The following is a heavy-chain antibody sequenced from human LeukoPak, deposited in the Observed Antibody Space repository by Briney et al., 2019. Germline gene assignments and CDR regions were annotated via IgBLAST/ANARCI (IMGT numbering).Heavy chain of an antibody. D-gene: IGHD5-24*01. J-gene: IGHJ4*02. CDR3: AREMRGRWLQLPNIDY. CDR1: GFTFSSYG. CDR2: IWYDGSNK. Sequence: PGRSLRLSCAASGFTFSSYGVHWVRQAPGKGLEWVAVIWYDGSNKYYADSVKGRFTISRDNSKNTLFLQMNSLRAEDTAVYYCAREMRGRWLQLPNIDYWGQGTLVTVSS. V-gene: IGHV3-33*01.